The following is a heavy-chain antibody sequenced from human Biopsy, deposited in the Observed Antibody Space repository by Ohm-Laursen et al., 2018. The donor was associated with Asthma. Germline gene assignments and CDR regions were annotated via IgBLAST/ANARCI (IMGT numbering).Heavy chain of an antibody. CDR1: GFSFSNFA. J-gene: IGHJ3*02. Sequence: RSLRLSCAASGFSFSNFAIHWVRQAPGKGLEWVGVISKDASTQDYADSVKGRFTISRDNSENTMYLQMNSLRAEDTAVYYCARGFICRGDHCPGPSAFDIWGQGTMVTVSS. D-gene: IGHD2-15*01. CDR3: ARGFICRGDHCPGPSAFDI. V-gene: IGHV3-30*01. CDR2: ISKDASTQ.